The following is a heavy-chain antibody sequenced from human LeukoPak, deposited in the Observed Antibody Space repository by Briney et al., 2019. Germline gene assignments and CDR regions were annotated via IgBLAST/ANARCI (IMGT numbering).Heavy chain of an antibody. CDR3: ARVLGSTGSYFDY. Sequence: ASVKVSCKASGYTFTSYDINWVRQATGQGLEWMGIINPSGGSTSYAQKFQGRVTMTRDTSTSTVYMELSSLRSEDTAVYYCARVLGSTGSYFDYWGQGTLVTVSS. CDR2: INPSGGST. D-gene: IGHD1-1*01. J-gene: IGHJ4*02. V-gene: IGHV1-46*01. CDR1: GYTFTSYD.